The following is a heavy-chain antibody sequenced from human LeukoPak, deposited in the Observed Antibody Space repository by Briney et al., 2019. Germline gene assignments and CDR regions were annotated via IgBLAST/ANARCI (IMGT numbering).Heavy chain of an antibody. D-gene: IGHD3/OR15-3a*01. V-gene: IGHV3-23*01. J-gene: IGHJ6*03. CDR3: AKEDWLLSSNYYYHYMDV. CDR2: ISGSGGST. Sequence: GGSLRLSCAASGFTFSSYAMSWVRQAPGKGLEWVSAISGSGGSTYYADSVKGRFTISRDNSKNTLYLQMNSLRAEDTAVYYCAKEDWLLSSNYYYHYMDVWGKGTTVTVSS. CDR1: GFTFSSYA.